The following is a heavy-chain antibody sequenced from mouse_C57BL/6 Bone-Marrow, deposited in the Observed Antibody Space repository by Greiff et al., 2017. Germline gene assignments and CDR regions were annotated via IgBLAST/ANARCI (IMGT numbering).Heavy chain of an antibody. J-gene: IGHJ1*03. CDR3: ARSGVVATDWYFDV. V-gene: IGHV1-39*01. CDR1: GYSFTDYN. CDR2: INPNYGTT. Sequence: EVKVVESGPELVKPGASVKISCKASGYSFTDYNMNWVKQSNGKSLEWIGVINPNYGTTSYNQKFKGKATLTVDQSSSTAYMQRNSLTSEDSAVYYCARSGVVATDWYFDVWGTGTTVTVSS. D-gene: IGHD1-1*01.